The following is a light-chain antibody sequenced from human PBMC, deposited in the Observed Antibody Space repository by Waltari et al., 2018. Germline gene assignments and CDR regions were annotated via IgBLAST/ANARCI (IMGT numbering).Light chain of an antibody. CDR3: QQYYTTPWT. V-gene: IGKV4-1*01. J-gene: IGKJ1*01. Sequence: DIVMTQSPDSLTVSLGERATINCKSSQSVLYSSINKNYLAWYQQTPGQPPKLLIYWASTRDSGVPDRFSGSGSGTDFTRTISSLQAEDVAVYYCQQYYTTPWTFGQGTQVEIK. CDR2: WAS. CDR1: QSVLYSSINKNY.